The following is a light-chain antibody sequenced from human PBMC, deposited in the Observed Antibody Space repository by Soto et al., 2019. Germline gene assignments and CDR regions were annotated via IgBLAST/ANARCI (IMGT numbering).Light chain of an antibody. CDR3: QQYDDWPS. CDR1: ENVNSN. CDR2: GAY. Sequence: EIVMTQSPATLSVSPGERATLSCRASENVNSNVAWWYPQKPGQTPRLLIFGAYTRASGIPGRFSGSGSGTEFTLTISSMQSEDFAVYYCQQYDDWPSFGQGTKVDIK. V-gene: IGKV3-15*01. J-gene: IGKJ1*01.